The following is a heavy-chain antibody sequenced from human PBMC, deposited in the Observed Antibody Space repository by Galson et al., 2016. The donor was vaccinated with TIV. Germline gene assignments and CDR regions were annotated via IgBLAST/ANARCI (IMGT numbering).Heavy chain of an antibody. CDR2: ISSSGRFV. D-gene: IGHD2/OR15-2a*01. CDR1: GFTFSAYA. J-gene: IGHJ4*02. CDR3: ARVRGDGEYSYGAFVY. V-gene: IGHV3-21*01. Sequence: LRLSCAAFGFTFSAYAMHWVRQAPGKGLAWVSAISSSGRFVYYADSLKGRFTISRDSATSSLHLQMNSLRAEDSGIYYCARVRGDGEYSYGAFVYWGQGTLVTVSS.